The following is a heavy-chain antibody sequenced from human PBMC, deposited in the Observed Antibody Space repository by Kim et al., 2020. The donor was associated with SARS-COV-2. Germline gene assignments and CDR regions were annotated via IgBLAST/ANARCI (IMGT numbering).Heavy chain of an antibody. J-gene: IGHJ3*02. CDR1: GYSFTSYW. V-gene: IGHV5-51*07. CDR2: IYPGDSDT. CDR3: ARLGHDSSGYDAFDI. D-gene: IGHD3-22*01. Sequence: GESLKISCKGSGYSFTSYWIGWVHQMPGKGLEWMGIIYPGDSDTRYSPSFQGQVTISADKSISTAYLQWSSLKASDTAMYYCARLGHDSSGYDAFDIWGQGTMVTVSS.